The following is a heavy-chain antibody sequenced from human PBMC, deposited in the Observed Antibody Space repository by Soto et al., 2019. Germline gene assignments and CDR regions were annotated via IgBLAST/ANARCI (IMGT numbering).Heavy chain of an antibody. CDR1: GYTFTSYA. J-gene: IGHJ4*02. V-gene: IGHV1-3*01. Sequence: SSVKVSCKASGYTFTSYAMHWVRQAPGQRLEWMGWINAGNGNTKYSQKFQGRVTITRDTSASTAYMELSSLRSEDTAVYYCARDMGFGLSDYWGQGTLVSVSS. CDR3: ARDMGFGLSDY. CDR2: INAGNGNT. D-gene: IGHD3-10*01.